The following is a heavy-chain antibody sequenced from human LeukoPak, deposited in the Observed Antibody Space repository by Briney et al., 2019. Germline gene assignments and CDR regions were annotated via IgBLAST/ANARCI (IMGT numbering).Heavy chain of an antibody. CDR2: IRYDGSDK. CDR3: ARDGVTRRYNMYFYMDV. J-gene: IGHJ6*03. Sequence: GGSLRLSCAASGFTFSSYGMHWVRQAPGKGLEWVAFIRYDGSDKYYADSVKGRFTISRDNSKNTLYLQMNSLRGDDTAVYYCARDGVTRRYNMYFYMDVWGKGTTVTVSS. CDR1: GFTFSSYG. V-gene: IGHV3-30*02. D-gene: IGHD1-1*01.